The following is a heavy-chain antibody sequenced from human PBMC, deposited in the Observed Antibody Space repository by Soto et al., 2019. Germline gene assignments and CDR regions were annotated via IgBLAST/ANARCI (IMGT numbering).Heavy chain of an antibody. CDR3: ASNSDKDSSGYSHASLDY. Sequence: GESLKISCKGSGYRFISYWINWVRQMPGKGLEWMGRIDPSDSYTNYSPSFQGHVTISADRSISTAYLQWSSLRASDTAMYFCASNSDKDSSGYSHASLDYWGQGTLVTVSS. V-gene: IGHV5-10-1*01. J-gene: IGHJ4*02. CDR1: GYRFISYW. D-gene: IGHD3-22*01. CDR2: IDPSDSYT.